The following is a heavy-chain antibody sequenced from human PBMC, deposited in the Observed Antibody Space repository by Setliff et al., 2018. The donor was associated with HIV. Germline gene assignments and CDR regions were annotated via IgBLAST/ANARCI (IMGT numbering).Heavy chain of an antibody. Sequence: GGSLRLSCAASGFTFSSHAMQWVRQAPGKGLEWLAILWSDGSNQYYADSVRGRFTISRDNSKNTLYLQMNSLRAEDTAVYYCARDRLYYNFWSAPHYWGQGTLVTVSS. D-gene: IGHD3-3*01. J-gene: IGHJ4*02. V-gene: IGHV3-33*01. CDR1: GFTFSSHA. CDR2: LWSDGSNQ. CDR3: ARDRLYYNFWSAPHY.